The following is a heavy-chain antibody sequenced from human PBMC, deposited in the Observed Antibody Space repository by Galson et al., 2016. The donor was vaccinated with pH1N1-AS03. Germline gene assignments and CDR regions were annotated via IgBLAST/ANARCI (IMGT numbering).Heavy chain of an antibody. CDR2: VYWDDDK. J-gene: IGHJ4*02. CDR1: GFSLTTSAVG. V-gene: IGHV2-5*02. D-gene: IGHD3-9*01. Sequence: TCTFSGFSLTTSAVGVVWIRQPPGKALEWLALVYWDDDKRYNSSLKSRLTITKDTSKNQVVLTMTNMDPVDTATYYCARTAGWLPDFWGQGTLVTVSS. CDR3: ARTAGWLPDF.